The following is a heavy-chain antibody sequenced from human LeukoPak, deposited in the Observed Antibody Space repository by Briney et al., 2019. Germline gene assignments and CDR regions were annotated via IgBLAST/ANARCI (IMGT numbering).Heavy chain of an antibody. D-gene: IGHD3-22*01. Sequence: SETLSLTCTVSGYSISSGYYWGWIRQPPGKGLEWIGSIYHSGSTYYNPSLKSRVTISVDTSKNQFSLKLSSVTAADTAVYYCARLPQRYDSSGYPRDFDYWGQGTLVTVSS. J-gene: IGHJ4*02. CDR1: GYSISSGYY. CDR2: IYHSGST. CDR3: ARLPQRYDSSGYPRDFDY. V-gene: IGHV4-38-2*02.